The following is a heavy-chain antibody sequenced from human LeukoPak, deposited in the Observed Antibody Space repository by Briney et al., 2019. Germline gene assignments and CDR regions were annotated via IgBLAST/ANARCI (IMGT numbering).Heavy chain of an antibody. CDR2: INPNTGGT. CDR3: ARFSGSDPR. Sequence: GASVKVSCKTSGYTFNVYYIHWLRQAPGQGLEWVGWINPNTGGTNYTQKFQDRVTMTRDTSISTAYMELSSLTADDTAVYYCARFSGSDPRWGQGTLITVSS. D-gene: IGHD1-26*01. V-gene: IGHV1-2*02. CDR1: GYTFNVYY. J-gene: IGHJ4*02.